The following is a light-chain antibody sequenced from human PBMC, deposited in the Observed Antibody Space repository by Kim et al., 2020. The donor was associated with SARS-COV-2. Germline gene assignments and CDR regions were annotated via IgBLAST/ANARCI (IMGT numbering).Light chain of an antibody. Sequence: DIVMTQSPDSLAVSLGERATINCKSSQSVLYSSNSKNYLAWYQQKPGQPPKLLIYWASSRASGVPDRFRGSGSGTDFTLTVSSLRAEDVAVYYCQQHFATPYTFGQGTKLEI. CDR1: QSVLYSSNSKNY. J-gene: IGKJ2*01. V-gene: IGKV4-1*01. CDR3: QQHFATPYT. CDR2: WAS.